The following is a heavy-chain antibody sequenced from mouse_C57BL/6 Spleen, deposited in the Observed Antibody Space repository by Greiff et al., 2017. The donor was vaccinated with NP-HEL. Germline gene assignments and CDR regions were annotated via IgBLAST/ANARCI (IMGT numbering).Heavy chain of an antibody. CDR3: ARGYGNYVAY. CDR2: IDPSDSYT. D-gene: IGHD2-1*01. J-gene: IGHJ3*01. Sequence: VQLQQSGAELVMPGASVKLSCKASGYTFTSYWMHWVKQRPGQGLEWIGEIDPSDSYTNYNQKFKGKSTLTVDKSSSTAYMQLSSLTSEDSAVYYCARGYGNYVAYWGQGTLVTVSA. CDR1: GYTFTSYW. V-gene: IGHV1-69*01.